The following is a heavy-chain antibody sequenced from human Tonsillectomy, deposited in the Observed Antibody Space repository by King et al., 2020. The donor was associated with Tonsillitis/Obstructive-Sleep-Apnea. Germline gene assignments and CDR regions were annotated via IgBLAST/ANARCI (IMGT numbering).Heavy chain of an antibody. Sequence: VQLVESGAEVKKPGASVKVSCKASGYTFTSYYMHWVRQAPGQGLEWMGLINPSGGSTSYAQRFRGRVTMTRDTSTSTVYMELSSLRAEDTAVYYCARGYAGRPVYAFDIWGQGKMVTVSS. CDR1: GYTFTSYY. CDR2: INPSGGST. CDR3: ARGYAGRPVYAFDI. D-gene: IGHD1-1*01. V-gene: IGHV1-46*01. J-gene: IGHJ3*02.